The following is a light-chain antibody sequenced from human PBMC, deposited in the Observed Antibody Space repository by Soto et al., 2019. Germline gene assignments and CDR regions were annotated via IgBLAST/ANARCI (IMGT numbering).Light chain of an antibody. V-gene: IGKV3-20*01. CDR2: GAS. J-gene: IGKJ3*01. Sequence: EIVLTQSPGTLSLSPGERATLSCRASQSISNSYLAWYQQKPGQAPRLLIYGASTRATGIPDRFSGSGSGTDFTLTISRLEPEDFAVYYCQQFATSPVAFGPGTTVDIK. CDR3: QQFATSPVA. CDR1: QSISNSY.